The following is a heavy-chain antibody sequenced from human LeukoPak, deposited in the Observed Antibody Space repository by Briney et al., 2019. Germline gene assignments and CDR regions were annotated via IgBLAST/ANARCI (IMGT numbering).Heavy chain of an antibody. CDR1: GFTFSSYS. J-gene: IGHJ4*02. V-gene: IGHV3-48*01. D-gene: IGHD6-13*01. CDR3: ARVGYSSSWYGPDYFDY. CDR2: ISSSSSTI. Sequence: GGSLRLSCAASGFTFSSYSMNWVRQAPGKGLEWVSYISSSSSTIYYADSVKGRFTISRGNAKNSLYLQMNSLRAEDTAVYYCARVGYSSSWYGPDYFDYWGQGTLVTVSS.